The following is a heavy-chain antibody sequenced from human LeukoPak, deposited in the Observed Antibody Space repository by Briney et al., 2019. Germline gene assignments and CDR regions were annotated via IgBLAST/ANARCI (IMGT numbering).Heavy chain of an antibody. CDR3: ANDYDSSGYFDY. V-gene: IGHV3-23*01. CDR1: GFTVSSNY. J-gene: IGHJ4*02. Sequence: GGSLRLSCAASGFTVSSNYMSWVRQAPGKGLEWVSAISGSGGSTYYADSVKGRFTISRDNSKNTLYLQMNSLRAEDTAVYYCANDYDSSGYFDYWGQGTLVTVSS. D-gene: IGHD3-22*01. CDR2: ISGSGGST.